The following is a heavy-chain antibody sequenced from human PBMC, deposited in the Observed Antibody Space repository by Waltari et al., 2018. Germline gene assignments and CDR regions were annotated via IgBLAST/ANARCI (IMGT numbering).Heavy chain of an antibody. CDR3: ARVGNSNP. D-gene: IGHD1-7*01. CDR2: IITSFGTA. CDR1: GGTFSSYA. J-gene: IGHJ5*02. Sequence: QVQLVQSGAEVKKPGSSVKVSCKASGGTFSSYAISWVRQAPGQGLEWMGRIITSFGTANYARKFQGRVTSTADKSTSTAYRELSSLRSEDTAVYYCARVGNSNPWGQGTLVTVSS. V-gene: IGHV1-69*08.